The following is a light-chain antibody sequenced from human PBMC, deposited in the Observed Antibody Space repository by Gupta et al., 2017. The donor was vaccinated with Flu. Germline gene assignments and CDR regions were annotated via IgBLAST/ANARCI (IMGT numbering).Light chain of an antibody. V-gene: IGLV2-14*03. CDR1: TTDVEDDNY. CDR3: NSLSNSDPHIFV. Sequence: CTRTTTDVEDDNYVSCYQQHTGNAPSIMIYDVNYRRAGGASRVSVSKSGSTAALTISVLQAEEEAAYYCNSLSNSDPHIFVFGTGTKVTVL. CDR2: DVN. J-gene: IGLJ1*01.